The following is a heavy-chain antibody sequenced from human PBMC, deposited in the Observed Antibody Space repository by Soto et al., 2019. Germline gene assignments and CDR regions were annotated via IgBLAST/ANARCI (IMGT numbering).Heavy chain of an antibody. Sequence: GASVKVSCKASGGTFSSYAISWVRQAPGQGLELMGGIIPIFGTANYAQKFQSRVSITADESTSTAYMELSSLRSEDTAVYYCGKDLNMVRGVIIHYYYYGMDVWGQGTTVTVSS. J-gene: IGHJ6*02. CDR1: GGTFSSYA. CDR2: IIPIFGTA. D-gene: IGHD3-10*01. V-gene: IGHV1-69*13. CDR3: GKDLNMVRGVIIHYYYYGMDV.